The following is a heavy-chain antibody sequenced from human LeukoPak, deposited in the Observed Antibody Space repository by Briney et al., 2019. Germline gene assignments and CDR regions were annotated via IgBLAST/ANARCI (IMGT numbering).Heavy chain of an antibody. D-gene: IGHD4-17*01. Sequence: GASVKVSCKASGYTFTGYYMHWVRQASGQGLEWMGWINPNSGGTNYAQKFQGWVTMTRDTSISTAYMELSRLRSDDTAVYYCARHPPPYGDYENDAFDIWGQGTMVTVSS. J-gene: IGHJ3*02. CDR2: INPNSGGT. CDR3: ARHPPPYGDYENDAFDI. V-gene: IGHV1-2*04. CDR1: GYTFTGYY.